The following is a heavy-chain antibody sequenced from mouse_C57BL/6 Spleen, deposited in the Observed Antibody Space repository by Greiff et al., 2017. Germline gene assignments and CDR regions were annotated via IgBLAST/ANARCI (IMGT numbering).Heavy chain of an antibody. CDR3: ARYYSKYAMDY. J-gene: IGHJ4*01. D-gene: IGHD2-5*01. V-gene: IGHV14-2*01. CDR1: GFNIKDYY. Sequence: EVQLQQSGAELVKPGASVKLSCTASGFNIKDYYMHWVKQRTEQGLEWIGRIDPEDGETKSAPKFQGKATITADPSSNTAYLQLSSLTSENTAVYYCARYYSKYAMDYWGQGTSVTVSS. CDR2: IDPEDGET.